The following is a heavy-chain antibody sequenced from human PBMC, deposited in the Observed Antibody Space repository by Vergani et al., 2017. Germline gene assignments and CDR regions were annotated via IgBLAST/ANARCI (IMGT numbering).Heavy chain of an antibody. D-gene: IGHD4-17*01. CDR2: IYYSGST. V-gene: IGHV4-39*01. CDR3: ARGYGDYYFDY. CDR1: GGSISSSSYY. J-gene: IGHJ4*02. Sequence: QLQLQESGPGLVKPSETLSLTCTVSGGSISSSSYYWGWIRQPPGKGLEWIGSIYYSGSTYYNPSLKSRVTISVDTSKNQFSLNLSSVTAADTAVYYCARGYGDYYFDYWGQGTLVTVSS.